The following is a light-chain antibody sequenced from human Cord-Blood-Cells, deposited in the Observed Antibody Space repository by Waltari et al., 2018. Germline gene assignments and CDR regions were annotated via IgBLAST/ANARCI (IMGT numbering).Light chain of an antibody. CDR2: DAS. CDR3: HQRSNWPLT. V-gene: IGKV3-11*01. CDR1: QSVSSY. Sequence: EIVLTQSPATLSLSPGETATLSCRASQSVSSYLAWYQPNPGQAPRLLIYDASNRDTGIPARFSCSGSGTDFTLTISSLGPEDFAVYYCHQRSNWPLTFGGGTKVEIK. J-gene: IGKJ4*01.